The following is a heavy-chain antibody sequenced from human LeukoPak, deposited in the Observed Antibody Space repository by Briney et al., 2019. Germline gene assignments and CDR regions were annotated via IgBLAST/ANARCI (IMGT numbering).Heavy chain of an antibody. D-gene: IGHD5-18*01. J-gene: IGHJ4*02. CDR3: ARGGYSYGRFDY. CDR1: GFTFSSYV. V-gene: IGHV3-30*04. CDR2: ISYDGSNE. Sequence: PGGSLRLSCAASGFTFSSYVMHWVRQAPGKGLEWVAIISYDGSNEYYADSVKGRFTISRDNSKNTLYLQMNSLRAEDTAVYYCARGGYSYGRFDYWGQGTLVTVSS.